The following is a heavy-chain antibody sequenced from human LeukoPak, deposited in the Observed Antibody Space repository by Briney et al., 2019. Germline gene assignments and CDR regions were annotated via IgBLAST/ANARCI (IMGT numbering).Heavy chain of an antibody. D-gene: IGHD4-17*01. J-gene: IGHJ4*02. Sequence: GGSLRLSCAASGIIISSNYMQWVRQAPGKGLVWVSRINPEGTSTTYADSVKGRFTISRDNAKNTVYLQMNSLRAEDTAVYYCATVTSGHWVQGILVTVSS. CDR3: ATVTSGH. CDR1: GIIISSNY. V-gene: IGHV3-74*01. CDR2: INPEGTST.